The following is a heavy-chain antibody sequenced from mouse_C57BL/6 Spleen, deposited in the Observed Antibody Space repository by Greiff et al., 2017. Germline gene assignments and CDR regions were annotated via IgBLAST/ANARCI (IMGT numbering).Heavy chain of an antibody. Sequence: VKLQESGAELVRPGASVKLSCKASGYTFTDYYINWVKQRPGQGLEWIARIYPGSGNTYYNEKFKGKATLTAEKSSSTAYMQLSSLTSEDSAVYFCARGDYDSHDYWGQGTTLTVSS. CDR3: ARGDYDSHDY. J-gene: IGHJ2*01. D-gene: IGHD2-4*01. V-gene: IGHV1-76*01. CDR1: GYTFTDYY. CDR2: IYPGSGNT.